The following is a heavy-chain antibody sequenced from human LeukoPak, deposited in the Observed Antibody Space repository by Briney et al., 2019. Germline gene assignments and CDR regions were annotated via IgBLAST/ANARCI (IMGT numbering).Heavy chain of an antibody. Sequence: GASVKVSCKASGYTFTGYYMHWVRQAPGQGLEWMGWINPNSGGTNYAQKFQGWVTMTRDTSISTAYMELSRLRSDDTAVYYCARGYSSGWTKGDYWGQGTLVTVSS. CDR3: ARGYSSGWTKGDY. V-gene: IGHV1-2*04. CDR1: GYTFTGYY. CDR2: INPNSGGT. J-gene: IGHJ4*02. D-gene: IGHD6-19*01.